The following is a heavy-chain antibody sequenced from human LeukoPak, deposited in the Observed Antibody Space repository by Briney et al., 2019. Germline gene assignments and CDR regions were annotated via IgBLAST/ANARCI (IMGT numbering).Heavy chain of an antibody. CDR1: GFTFSRYG. J-gene: IGHJ4*02. CDR3: ARGRERAYTDFDY. Sequence: PGGSLRLSCAASGFTFSRYGMHWVRQAPGKGLEWVAGISYDGTNSYYADSVKGRFTISRDNDKNSLYLQINSLRDEDTAMYYCARGRERAYTDFDYWGQGTLVTVSS. CDR2: ISYDGTNS. V-gene: IGHV3-30*03. D-gene: IGHD4-11*01.